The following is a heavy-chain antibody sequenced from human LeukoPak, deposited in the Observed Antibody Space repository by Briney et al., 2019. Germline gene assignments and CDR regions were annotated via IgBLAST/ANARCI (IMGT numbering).Heavy chain of an antibody. CDR2: IYYSGST. J-gene: IGHJ3*02. Sequence: SETLSLTCTVSGGSISSYYWSWIRQPPGKGLERIGYIYYSGSTNYNPSLKSRVTISVDTSKNQFSLKLSSGTAADTAVYYCAREEGNWNDLDAFDIWGQGTMVTVSS. D-gene: IGHD1-20*01. CDR3: AREEGNWNDLDAFDI. V-gene: IGHV4-59*01. CDR1: GGSISSYY.